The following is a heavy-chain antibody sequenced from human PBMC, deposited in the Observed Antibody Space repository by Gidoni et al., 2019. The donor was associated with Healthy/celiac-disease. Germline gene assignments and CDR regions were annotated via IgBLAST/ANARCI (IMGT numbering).Heavy chain of an antibody. J-gene: IGHJ4*02. CDR1: GGPFSSYT. CDR2: IIPNLGIA. Sequence: QVQLVQSGAEVTQPGSSVKLSCKASGGPFSSYTISWVRQAPGQGLEWMGRIIPNLGIANYAQKFQGRVTITADKSTSTAYMELSSLRSEDTAVYYCARGPPYDSSGYYYADWGQGTLVTVSS. D-gene: IGHD3-22*01. V-gene: IGHV1-69*02. CDR3: ARGPPYDSSGYYYAD.